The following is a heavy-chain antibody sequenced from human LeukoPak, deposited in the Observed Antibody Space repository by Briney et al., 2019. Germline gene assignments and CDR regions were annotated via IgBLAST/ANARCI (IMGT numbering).Heavy chain of an antibody. CDR2: ISADGDST. CDR1: GFTFRSYA. V-gene: IGHV3-23*01. J-gene: IGHJ4*02. D-gene: IGHD2-2*01. Sequence: GGSLRLSCAASGFTFRSYAMNWVRQAPGKGLEGVSAISADGDSTYYADSVKGRFTISRDNSKNTLYLQMNSLRPGDTAVYYCAKRRYCTSTSCHDFDYWGQGTLVTVSS. CDR3: AKRRYCTSTSCHDFDY.